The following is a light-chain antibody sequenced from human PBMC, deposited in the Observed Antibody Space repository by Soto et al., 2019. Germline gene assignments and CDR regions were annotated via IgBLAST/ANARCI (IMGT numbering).Light chain of an antibody. J-gene: IGKJ1*01. CDR2: GAF. CDR1: QSVSSN. V-gene: IGKV3-15*01. CDR3: QQYNNWPQT. Sequence: EIVMTQSAATLSVSPGERATLSCRASQSVSSNLAWYQQKPGQAPRLLIYGAFSRATGIPARFSGSGSGTEFTLTISSLQSADFAVYYCQQYNNWPQTFGQGTKVEIK.